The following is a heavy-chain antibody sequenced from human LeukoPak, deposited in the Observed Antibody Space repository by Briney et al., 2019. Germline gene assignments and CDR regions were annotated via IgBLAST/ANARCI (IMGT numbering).Heavy chain of an antibody. J-gene: IGHJ6*03. V-gene: IGHV3-30*02. Sequence: GGSLRLSCAASGFTFSSYAMHWVRQAPGEGLEWVAFIGYDGSNEYYADSVKGQFTISRDNSKNTLYLQMNSLRPEDTAVYYCATRQTTPDYYMDVWGKGTTVTVSS. D-gene: IGHD1/OR15-1a*01. CDR1: GFTFSSYA. CDR3: ATRQTTPDYYMDV. CDR2: IGYDGSNE.